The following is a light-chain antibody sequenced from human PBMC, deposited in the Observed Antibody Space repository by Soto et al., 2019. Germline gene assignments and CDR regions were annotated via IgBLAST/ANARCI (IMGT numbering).Light chain of an antibody. CDR3: QQYSAYRT. J-gene: IGKJ1*01. CDR1: QGISSW. V-gene: IGKV1-5*03. Sequence: DIQLTQSPSTLSASVGDRVTISFRASQGISSWLAWYQQKPGRAPKLLIYKASNLESGVPSRFSGSGSGTEFTLTISSLQPDDFATYFCQQYSAYRTFGQGTKVDI. CDR2: KAS.